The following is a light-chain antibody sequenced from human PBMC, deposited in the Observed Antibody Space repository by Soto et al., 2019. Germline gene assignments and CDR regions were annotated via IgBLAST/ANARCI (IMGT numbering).Light chain of an antibody. CDR3: QNYNRAPWT. J-gene: IGKJ1*01. V-gene: IGKV1-27*01. CDR1: QDISNY. Sequence: DIQMTQSPSSLSASVGHRVTITCRASQDISNYLAWYQQKPGKVPKLLIYGASTLQSGVPSRFSGSGSGTDFTLTISSLQTEDVATYYCQNYNRAPWTFGQGTKVESK. CDR2: GAS.